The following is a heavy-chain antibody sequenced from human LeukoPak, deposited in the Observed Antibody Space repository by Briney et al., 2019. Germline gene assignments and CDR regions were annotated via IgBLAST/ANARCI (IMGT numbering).Heavy chain of an antibody. D-gene: IGHD3-3*01. J-gene: IGHJ6*03. CDR1: GGSFSGYY. CDR3: ARVYYDFWSGYYPLYYYYYYMDV. V-gene: IGHV4-34*01. CDR2: INHSGST. Sequence: SETLSLTCAVYGGSFSGYYWSWIRQPPGKGLEWIGEINHSGSTDYNPSLKSRVTTSVDTSKNQFSLKLSSVTAADTAVYYCARVYYDFWSGYYPLYYYYYYMDVWGKGTTVTVSS.